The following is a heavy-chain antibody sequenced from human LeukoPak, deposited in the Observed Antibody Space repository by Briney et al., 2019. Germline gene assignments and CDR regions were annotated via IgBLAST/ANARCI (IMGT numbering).Heavy chain of an antibody. CDR2: ISSGARTI. J-gene: IGHJ6*04. CDR3: AELGITMIGGV. D-gene: IGHD3-10*02. V-gene: IGHV3-48*03. Sequence: GGSLRLSCSASGFTFSSYEMNWVRQAPGKGLEWVSSISSGARTIYYTDSVKGRFTISRDNAKNSLYLQMNSLRAEDTAVYYCAELGITMIGGVWGKGTTVTISS. CDR1: GFTFSSYE.